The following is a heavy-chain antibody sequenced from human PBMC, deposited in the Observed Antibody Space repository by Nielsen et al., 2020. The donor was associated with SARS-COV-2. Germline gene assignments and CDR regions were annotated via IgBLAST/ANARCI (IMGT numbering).Heavy chain of an antibody. Sequence: GGSLRLSCAASGVTFSSYEMNWVRQAPGKGLEWVSYISSSGSTIYYADSVKGRFTISRDNAKNSLYLQMNSLRAEDTAVYYCARDSEPHRSGSGPFDYWGQGTLVTVSS. CDR3: ARDSEPHRSGSGPFDY. V-gene: IGHV3-48*03. CDR2: ISSSGSTI. CDR1: GVTFSSYE. D-gene: IGHD3-10*01. J-gene: IGHJ4*02.